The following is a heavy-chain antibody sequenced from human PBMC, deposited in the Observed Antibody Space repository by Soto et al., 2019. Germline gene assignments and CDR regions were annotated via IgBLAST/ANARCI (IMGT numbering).Heavy chain of an antibody. V-gene: IGHV3-30-3*01. D-gene: IGHD3-22*01. Sequence: PGGSLRLSCATSGFTFRSYAMHWVRQAPGKGLEGVAVISYDGSNKYYADYVKGRFTISRDNSKNTLYLQMNSLRAEDTAVYYCARDTTYYYDSSGPDYWGQGTLVTVSS. J-gene: IGHJ4*02. CDR2: ISYDGSNK. CDR3: ARDTTYYYDSSGPDY. CDR1: GFTFRSYA.